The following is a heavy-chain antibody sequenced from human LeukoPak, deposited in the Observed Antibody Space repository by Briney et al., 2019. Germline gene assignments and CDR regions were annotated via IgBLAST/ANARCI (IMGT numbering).Heavy chain of an antibody. J-gene: IGHJ5*02. CDR1: GFTFSSYS. V-gene: IGHV3-48*01. CDR2: ISSRSSTI. CDR3: ARDVYGSGKSWFDP. D-gene: IGHD3-10*01. Sequence: GGSLRLSCAASGFTFSSYSMNWVRHAPGKGLEWVSYISSRSSTIYYADSVKGRFTISRDNAKNSLYLQMNSLRAEDTAVYYCARDVYGSGKSWFDPWGQGTLVTVSS.